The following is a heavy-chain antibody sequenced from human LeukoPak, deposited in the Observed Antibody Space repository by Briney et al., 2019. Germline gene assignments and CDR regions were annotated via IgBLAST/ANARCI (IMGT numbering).Heavy chain of an antibody. CDR3: ARSPHILTGEKFEY. J-gene: IGHJ4*02. D-gene: IGHD3-9*01. CDR1: GYTFTGYY. Sequence: GASVKVSCKASGYTFTGYYMHWVRQAPGQGLEWMGWINPKSGGTNYAEKFQGRVTMTRDTSISTAYMEVIRLRSDDMAVYYCARSPHILTGEKFEYWGQGTRVTVSS. V-gene: IGHV1-2*02. CDR2: INPKSGGT.